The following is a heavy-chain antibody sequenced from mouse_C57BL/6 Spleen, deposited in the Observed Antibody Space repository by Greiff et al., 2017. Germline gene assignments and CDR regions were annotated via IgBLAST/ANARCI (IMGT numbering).Heavy chain of an antibody. J-gene: IGHJ1*03. D-gene: IGHD1-1*01. V-gene: IGHV5-17*01. Sequence: EVKVVESGGGLVKPGGSLKLSCAASGFTFSDYGMHWVRQAPEKGLEWVAYISSGSSTIYYADTVKGRFTISRDNAKNTLFLQMTSLRSEDTAMYYCAKEYYGSIYFDVWGTGTTVTVSS. CDR3: AKEYYGSIYFDV. CDR2: ISSGSSTI. CDR1: GFTFSDYG.